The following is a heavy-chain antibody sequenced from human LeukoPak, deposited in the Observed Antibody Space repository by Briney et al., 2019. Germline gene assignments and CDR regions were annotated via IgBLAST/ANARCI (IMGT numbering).Heavy chain of an antibody. D-gene: IGHD3-22*01. Sequence: GGPLPISCKGSGSSFTSYWIGWVRPMPGEGLEWMGIIYPGVSGTTYSPCFQGQDTISPDRSISTSYLQWSSLKSSDTAMYYCPRHGSPYYYNSSGLIDYWGQGTLVTVSS. CDR3: PRHGSPYYYNSSGLIDY. CDR1: GSSFTSYW. CDR2: IYPGVSGT. V-gene: IGHV5-51*01. J-gene: IGHJ4*02.